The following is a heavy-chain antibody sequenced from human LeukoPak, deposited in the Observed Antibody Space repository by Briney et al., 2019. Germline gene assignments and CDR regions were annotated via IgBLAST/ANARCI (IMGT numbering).Heavy chain of an antibody. Sequence: KTSETLSLTCTVSRDSIRDYYWSWIRQPPGEGLEWSGHIYYSGSTNYHPSLKSRVTISLDTSNNQFSLNLNSVTAAETAVYYCARELKVGNTGYYFDYWGQGTLVTVSS. CDR1: RDSIRDYY. V-gene: IGHV4-59*01. CDR3: ARELKVGNTGYYFDY. J-gene: IGHJ4*02. CDR2: IYYSGST. D-gene: IGHD2/OR15-2a*01.